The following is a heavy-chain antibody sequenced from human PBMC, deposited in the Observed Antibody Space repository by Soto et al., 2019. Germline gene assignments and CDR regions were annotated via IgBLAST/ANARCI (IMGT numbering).Heavy chain of an antibody. Sequence: SETLSLTCAVYGGSFSCYYWSWIRQPPGKGLEWIGEINHSGSTNYNPSLKSRVTISVDTSKNQFSLKLSSVTAADTAVYYCARDEXSSSWYSHYYYYYGMDVWGQGTTVTVSS. J-gene: IGHJ6*02. D-gene: IGHD6-13*01. CDR2: INHSGST. CDR3: ARDEXSSSWYSHYYYYYGMDV. CDR1: GGSFSCYY. V-gene: IGHV4-34*01.